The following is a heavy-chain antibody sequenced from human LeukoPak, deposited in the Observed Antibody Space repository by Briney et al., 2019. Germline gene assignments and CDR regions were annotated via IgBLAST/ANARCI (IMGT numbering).Heavy chain of an antibody. Sequence: PGGSLRLSCAASGFTFSSFGMHWVRQAPGKGLEWVAIIWSDGSNEVYIESVKGRFTISRDNSKNTLYLHMNSLRGEDTAMYFCARDRGGGPGCYILDYWGQGTLVTVSS. V-gene: IGHV3-33*08. J-gene: IGHJ4*02. CDR2: IWSDGSNE. CDR1: GFTFSSFG. D-gene: IGHD2-15*01. CDR3: ARDRGGGPGCYILDY.